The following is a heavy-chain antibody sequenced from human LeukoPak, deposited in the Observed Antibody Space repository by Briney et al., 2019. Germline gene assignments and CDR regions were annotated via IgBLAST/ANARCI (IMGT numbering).Heavy chain of an antibody. V-gene: IGHV3-74*01. J-gene: IGHJ4*02. CDR3: LRDLNWSLDQ. CDR1: GFTFSNYM. CDR2: IKSDGITI. D-gene: IGHD1-20*01. Sequence: PGGSLRLSCAASGFTFSNYMMHWVRQALGKGLVWVSRIKSDGITITYADSVKGRFTISRDNAKNTLYLQMNSLRAEDTAVYYCLRDLNWSLDQWGQGTLVTVSS.